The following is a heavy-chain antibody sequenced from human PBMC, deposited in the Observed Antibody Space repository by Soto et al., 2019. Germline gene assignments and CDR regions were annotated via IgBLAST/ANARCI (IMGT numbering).Heavy chain of an antibody. D-gene: IGHD6-13*01. Sequence: QVHLQESGPGLVKPSQTLSLTCTVSGDSISSAGYYWSWIRQHPGKGLEWIGYIYYSGSTFYNPSLKSRVTXSXDXXRSQFSPSKNQFSLYLSSVTAADTAVYYCARGNSSCWSYDYWGQGNLVTVSS. J-gene: IGHJ4*02. V-gene: IGHV4-31*03. CDR3: ARGNSSCWSYDY. CDR1: GDSISSAGYY. CDR2: IYYSGST.